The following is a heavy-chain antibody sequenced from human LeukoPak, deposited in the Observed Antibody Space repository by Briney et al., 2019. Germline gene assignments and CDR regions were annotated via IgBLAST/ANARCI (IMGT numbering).Heavy chain of an antibody. CDR2: IIPILGIA. D-gene: IGHD3-22*01. CDR3: AREVRDYYDSSGYYGINFDY. J-gene: IGHJ4*02. V-gene: IGHV1-69*04. CDR1: GGTFSSYA. Sequence: SVKVFCKASGGTFSSYAISWVRQAPGQGLEWMGRIIPILGIANYAQKFQGRVTITADKSTSTAYMELSSLRSEDTAVYYCAREVRDYYDSSGYYGINFDYWGQGTLVTVSS.